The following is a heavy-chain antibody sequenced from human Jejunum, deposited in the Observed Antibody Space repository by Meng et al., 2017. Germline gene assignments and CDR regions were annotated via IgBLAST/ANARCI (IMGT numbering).Heavy chain of an antibody. D-gene: IGHD3-10*01. CDR2: ISGSGDNT. CDR3: AKDEELHC. J-gene: IGHJ4*02. V-gene: IGHV3-23*01. Sequence: VERWGAGGGLGQPGGPRRLSCAASGFTFNSVAMSWVRQAPGKGLEWGSAISGSGDNTFYADSVKGRFTISRVNSKNTLYLQMNSLRAEDTAVYYCAKDEELHCWGQGSLVTVSS. CDR1: GFTFNSVA.